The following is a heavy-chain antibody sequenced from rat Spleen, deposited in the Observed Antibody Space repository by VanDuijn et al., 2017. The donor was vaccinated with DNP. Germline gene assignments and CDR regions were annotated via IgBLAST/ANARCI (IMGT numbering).Heavy chain of an antibody. D-gene: IGHD1-4*01. V-gene: IGHV1-43*01. CDR3: ARRRLPYWYFDF. CDR2: INTGSGGT. CDR1: GYAFTTYY. Sequence: QVQLQQSGAELAKPASSVKISCKASGYAFTTYYIAWIKQTTGQGLEYIGYINTGSGGTNYNEKFKGKATLTVDKSSSTAFMQLSSLTPDDSAVYYCARRRLPYWYFDFWGPGTMVTVSS. J-gene: IGHJ1*01.